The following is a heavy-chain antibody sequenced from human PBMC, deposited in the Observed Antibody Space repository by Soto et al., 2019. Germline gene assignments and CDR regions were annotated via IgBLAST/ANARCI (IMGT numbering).Heavy chain of an antibody. Sequence: QVQLVQSGAEVKKPGSSVKVSCKASGGTFSSYAISWVRQAPGQGLEWMGGIIPIFGTANYAQKFQGRVTITAXXXTXXAYMELSSLRSEDTAVYDCAREYCSGGSCYYYFDYWGQGTLVTVSS. D-gene: IGHD2-15*01. V-gene: IGHV1-69*12. CDR1: GGTFSSYA. CDR3: AREYCSGGSCYYYFDY. J-gene: IGHJ4*02. CDR2: IIPIFGTA.